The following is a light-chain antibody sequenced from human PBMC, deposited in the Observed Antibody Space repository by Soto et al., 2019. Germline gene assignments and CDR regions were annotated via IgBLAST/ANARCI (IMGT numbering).Light chain of an antibody. CDR2: GAS. CDR1: QIVTYN. CDR3: QQYNDWPLT. V-gene: IGKV3-15*01. J-gene: IGKJ4*01. Sequence: DIVMAQSPAALSVSPGERATLSCRASQIVTYNLAWYQQKPGQAPRLLIFGASTRATGIPARFSGSGSGTDFTLTISSLQSEDFAVYYCQQYNDWPLTFGGGTKVEIK.